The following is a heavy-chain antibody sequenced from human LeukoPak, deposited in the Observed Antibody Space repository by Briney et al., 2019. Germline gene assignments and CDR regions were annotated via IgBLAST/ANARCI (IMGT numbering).Heavy chain of an antibody. J-gene: IGHJ4*02. CDR3: ARGAAATY. V-gene: IGHV4-39*07. D-gene: IGHD6-13*01. Sequence: SETLSLTCTVSGGSISTSSYYWGWIRQPPGKGLEWIGSIYYSGITYYNPSLKSRVTISLDTSKNQFSLKLSSVTAADTAVYYCARGAAATYWGQGTLVTVSS. CDR1: GGSISTSSYY. CDR2: IYYSGIT.